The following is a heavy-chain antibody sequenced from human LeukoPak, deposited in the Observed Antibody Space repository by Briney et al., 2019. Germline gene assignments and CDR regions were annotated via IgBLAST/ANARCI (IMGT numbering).Heavy chain of an antibody. Sequence: SETLSLTCTVSGGSISSGSYYWSWIRQPAGKGREWIGRIYTSGSTNYNPSLKSRVTISVDTSKNQFSLKLSSVTAEDTAVYYCARGPFSVFDYWGQGTLVTVSS. CDR2: IYTSGST. CDR3: ARGPFSVFDY. D-gene: IGHD2/OR15-2a*01. CDR1: GGSISSGSYY. V-gene: IGHV4-61*02. J-gene: IGHJ4*02.